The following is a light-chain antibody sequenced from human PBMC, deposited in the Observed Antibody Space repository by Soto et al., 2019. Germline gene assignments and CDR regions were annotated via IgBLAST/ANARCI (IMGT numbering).Light chain of an antibody. J-gene: IGKJ1*01. Sequence: EIVLTQSPATLSLSPGERATLSCRASQSVRNYLAWYQQKPGQAPRLLIYDASNRATGIPGRFSGSGSGTDFPLTISRLEPEDFAVYYCQQRSNRPLTFGQGTKVEIK. CDR2: DAS. CDR1: QSVRNY. V-gene: IGKV3-11*01. CDR3: QQRSNRPLT.